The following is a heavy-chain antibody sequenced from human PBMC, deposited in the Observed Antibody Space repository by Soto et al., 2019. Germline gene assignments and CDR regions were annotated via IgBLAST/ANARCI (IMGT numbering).Heavy chain of an antibody. CDR3: AKWFGESFFAYYGMDV. Sequence: SETLSLTCAVYGGSFSGYYWSWIRQPPGKGLEWIGEINHSGSTNYNPSLKSRVTISVDTSKNQFSLKLSSVTAADTAVYYCAKWFGESFFAYYGMDVWGQGTTVTVAS. D-gene: IGHD3-10*01. V-gene: IGHV4-34*01. CDR1: GGSFSGYY. J-gene: IGHJ6*02. CDR2: INHSGST.